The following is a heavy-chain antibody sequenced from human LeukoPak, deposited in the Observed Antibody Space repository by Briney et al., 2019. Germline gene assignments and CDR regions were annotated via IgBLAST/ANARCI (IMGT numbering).Heavy chain of an antibody. Sequence: SETLSLTCAVYGGSFSAYYWSWIRQPPGKGLEWIGQINHSGTTNYNPTLKSRVTISVDTSRNQFSLRLSSVTAADTAVYYCARVDTSMSAFDPWGQGSLVTVSS. V-gene: IGHV4-34*01. CDR1: GGSFSAYY. CDR2: INHSGTT. J-gene: IGHJ5*02. CDR3: ARVDTSMSAFDP. D-gene: IGHD5-18*01.